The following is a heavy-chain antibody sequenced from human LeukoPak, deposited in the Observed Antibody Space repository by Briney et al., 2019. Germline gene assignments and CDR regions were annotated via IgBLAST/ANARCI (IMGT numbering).Heavy chain of an antibody. CDR3: ARGDHITMVRGVITNGHWFDP. Sequence: SETLSLTCTVSGGSISSYYWSWIRQPAGKGLEWIGRIYTSGSTNYNPSLKSRVTMSVAKNQFSLKLSSVTAADTAVYYCARGDHITMVRGVITNGHWFDPWGQGTLVTVSS. J-gene: IGHJ5*02. D-gene: IGHD3-10*01. CDR1: GGSISSYY. V-gene: IGHV4-4*07. CDR2: IYTSGST.